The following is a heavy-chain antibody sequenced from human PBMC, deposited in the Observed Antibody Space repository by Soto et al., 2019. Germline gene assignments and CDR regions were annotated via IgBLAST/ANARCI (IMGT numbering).Heavy chain of an antibody. V-gene: IGHV4-39*01. J-gene: IGHJ3*02. D-gene: IGHD3-22*01. Sequence: QLQLQESGPGLVKPSETLSLTCTVSGGSISSSSYYWGWIRQPPGKGLEWIGSIYYSGSTYYNPSLKSRVTISXXTXKXXFSLKLSSVTAADTAVYYCARTIWLGIVVVDAFDIWGQGTMVTVSS. CDR1: GGSISSSSYY. CDR2: IYYSGST. CDR3: ARTIWLGIVVVDAFDI.